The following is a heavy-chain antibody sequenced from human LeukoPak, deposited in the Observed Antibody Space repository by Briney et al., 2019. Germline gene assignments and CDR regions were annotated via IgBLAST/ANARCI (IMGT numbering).Heavy chain of an antibody. CDR1: GFTFSSYA. Sequence: PGGSLRLSCAASGFTFSSYAMHWVRQAPGKGLEYVSAISSNGGSTYYANSVKGRFTISRDNSKNTLYLQMNSLRAEDTAIYYCAKDRPNYYDSSGHYYRRDGDYWGQGTLVTVSS. V-gene: IGHV3-64*01. D-gene: IGHD3-22*01. CDR2: ISSNGGST. J-gene: IGHJ4*02. CDR3: AKDRPNYYDSSGHYYRRDGDY.